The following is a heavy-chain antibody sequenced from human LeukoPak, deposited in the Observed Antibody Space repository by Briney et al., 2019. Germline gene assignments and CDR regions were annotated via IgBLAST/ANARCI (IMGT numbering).Heavy chain of an antibody. D-gene: IGHD2-2*01. J-gene: IGHJ6*03. Sequence: PGGSLRLSCAASGFTFDDYAMHWVRQAPGKGLEWVSGISWNSGSIGYADSVKGRFTISRDNAKNSLYLQMNSLRAEDTALYYCAKSRRDCSSTSCHTYYYYMDVWGKGNTVTVSS. CDR1: GFTFDDYA. CDR2: ISWNSGSI. CDR3: AKSRRDCSSTSCHTYYYYMDV. V-gene: IGHV3-9*01.